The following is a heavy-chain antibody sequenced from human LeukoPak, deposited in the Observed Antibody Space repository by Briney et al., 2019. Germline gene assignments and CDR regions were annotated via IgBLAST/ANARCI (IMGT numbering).Heavy chain of an antibody. CDR1: GYTFISYG. J-gene: IGHJ5*02. V-gene: IGHV1-18*01. CDR2: ISSSSGKT. CDR3: ARDHASSSGWFDP. Sequence: GASVKVSCKASGYTFISYGISWVRQAPGQGLEWMGWISSSSGKTNSAQKFQGRVTMTTGTSTSTAYLELRSLRFDDTALYYCARDHASSSGWFDPWGQGTLVTVSS. D-gene: IGHD6-6*01.